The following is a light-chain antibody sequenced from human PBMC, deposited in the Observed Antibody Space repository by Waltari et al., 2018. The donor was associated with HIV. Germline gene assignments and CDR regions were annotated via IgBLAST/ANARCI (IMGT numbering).Light chain of an antibody. CDR3: AAWDDTLNGPV. Sequence: FVLTQPPLASGTPGQSVTISCSGSSSNSGSDTVNWYQHLPGTAPKLLIYRKNVRPSGVPDRFAGAKSGTSASLASSGLQSEDEADYYCAAWDDTLNGPVFGGG. CDR1: SSNSGSDT. J-gene: IGLJ3*02. V-gene: IGLV1-44*01. CDR2: RKN.